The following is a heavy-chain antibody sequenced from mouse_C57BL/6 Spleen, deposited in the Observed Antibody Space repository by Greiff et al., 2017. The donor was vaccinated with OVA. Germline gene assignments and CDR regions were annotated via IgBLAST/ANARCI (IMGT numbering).Heavy chain of an antibody. J-gene: IGHJ1*03. Sequence: QVQLKQPGAELVMPGASVKLSCKASGYTFTSYWMHWVKQRPGQGLEWIGEIDPSDSYTNYNQKFKGKSTLTVDKSSSTAYMQLSSLTSEDSAVYYCARWGAVVAKDWYFDVWGTGTTVTVSS. CDR1: GYTFTSYW. CDR3: ARWGAVVAKDWYFDV. CDR2: IDPSDSYT. D-gene: IGHD1-1*01. V-gene: IGHV1-69*01.